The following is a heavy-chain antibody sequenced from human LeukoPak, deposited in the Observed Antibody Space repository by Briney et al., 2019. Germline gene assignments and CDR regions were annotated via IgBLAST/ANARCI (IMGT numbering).Heavy chain of an antibody. V-gene: IGHV4-39*01. J-gene: IGHJ4*02. D-gene: IGHD3-22*01. CDR2: IYYSGST. CDR3: ASSPSGYWWNFDC. CDR1: GGSISSRSCC. Sequence: SETLSLTCTVSGGSISSRSCCWGWIRQPPGKGLEWIGSIYYSGSTYSNPSLKSRVTISVDTTKNQLSLKLTSVTAADTAVYYCASSPSGYWWNFDCWGQGTLVTVSS.